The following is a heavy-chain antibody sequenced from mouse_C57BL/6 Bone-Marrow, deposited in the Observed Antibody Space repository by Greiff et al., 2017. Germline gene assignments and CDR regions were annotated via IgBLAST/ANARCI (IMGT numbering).Heavy chain of an antibody. CDR2: IYPGSGST. J-gene: IGHJ4*01. V-gene: IGHV1-55*01. CDR1: GYTFTSYW. Sequence: QVQLQQSGAELVKPGASVKMSCKASGYTFTSYWVTWVKQRPGQGLEWIGDIYPGSGSTNYNEKFKSKATLTVDTSSSTAYMQLSSLTSEDSAVYYCARQAVVAEGYAMDYWGQGTSVTVSS. D-gene: IGHD1-1*01. CDR3: ARQAVVAEGYAMDY.